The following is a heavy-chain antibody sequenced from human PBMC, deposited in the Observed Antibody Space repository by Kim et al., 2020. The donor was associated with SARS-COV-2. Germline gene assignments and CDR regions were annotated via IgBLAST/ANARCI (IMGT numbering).Heavy chain of an antibody. D-gene: IGHD6-13*01. CDR1: GFTFSSYS. Sequence: GGSLRLSCAASGFTFSSYSMNWVRQAPGKGLEWVSSISSSSSYIYYADSVKGRFTISRDNAKNSLYLQMNSLRAEDTAVYYCAIDPDSSSRGALGANWFDPWGQGTLVTVSS. CDR2: ISSSSSYI. J-gene: IGHJ5*02. V-gene: IGHV3-21*01. CDR3: AIDPDSSSRGALGANWFDP.